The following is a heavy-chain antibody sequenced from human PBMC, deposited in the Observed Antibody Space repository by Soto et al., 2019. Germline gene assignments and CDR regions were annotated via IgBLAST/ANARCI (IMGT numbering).Heavy chain of an antibody. D-gene: IGHD3-22*01. J-gene: IGHJ4*02. CDR3: ARGYYDSSGYSLVGFDY. V-gene: IGHV4-30-2*01. Sequence: QLQLQESGSGLVKPSQTLSLTCAVSGGSISSGGYSWSWFRQPPGKGLEWIGYIYHSGSTYYNPSLKSRVTISVDRSKNQFSVKLSSVTAADTAVYHCARGYYDSSGYSLVGFDYWGQGTLVTVSS. CDR1: GGSISSGGYS. CDR2: IYHSGST.